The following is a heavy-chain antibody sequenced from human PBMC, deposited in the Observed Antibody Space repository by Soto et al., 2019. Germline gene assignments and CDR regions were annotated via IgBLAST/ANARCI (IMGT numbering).Heavy chain of an antibody. D-gene: IGHD7-27*01. CDR1: GFTFSDYS. CDR3: ARDHNWGFDN. CDR2: ISGSSGAI. Sequence: EVQLVESGGDLVQPGGSLRLSCAASGFTFSDYSVNWVRQAPGKGLEWLAYISGSSGAIEYADSVKGRFTISRDNAKNSLYLQMYSLRDEDSAVYYCARDHNWGFDNWGQGTLVTVSS. V-gene: IGHV3-48*02. J-gene: IGHJ4*02.